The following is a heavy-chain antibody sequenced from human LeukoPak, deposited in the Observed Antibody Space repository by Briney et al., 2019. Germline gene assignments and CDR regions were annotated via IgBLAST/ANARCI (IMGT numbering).Heavy chain of an antibody. CDR1: GGSISSSSYY. CDR2: IYYSGST. CDR3: ASYDSSGYYIPFVDY. Sequence: SETLSLTCTVSGGSISSSSYYWGWIRPPPGKGLEWIGSIYYSGSTYYNPSLKSRVTISVDTSKNQFSLKLSSVTAADTAVYYCASYDSSGYYIPFVDYWGQGTLVTVSS. D-gene: IGHD3-22*01. J-gene: IGHJ4*02. V-gene: IGHV4-39*01.